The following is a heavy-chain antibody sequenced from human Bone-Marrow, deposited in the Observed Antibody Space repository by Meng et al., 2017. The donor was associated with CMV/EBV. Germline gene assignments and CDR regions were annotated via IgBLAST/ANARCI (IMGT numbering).Heavy chain of an antibody. CDR3: ARDLAVAGRGAYYPPGDLYYYYGMDV. CDR2: IIPIFGTA. J-gene: IGHJ6*02. D-gene: IGHD6-19*01. CDR1: GGTFSSYA. V-gene: IGHV1-69*05. Sequence: SVKVSCKASGGTFSSYAISWVRQAPGQGLEWMGGIIPIFGTANYAQKFQGRVTITTDESTSTAYMELSSLRSEDTAVYYCARDLAVAGRGAYYPPGDLYYYYGMDVWGQGTTVTFSS.